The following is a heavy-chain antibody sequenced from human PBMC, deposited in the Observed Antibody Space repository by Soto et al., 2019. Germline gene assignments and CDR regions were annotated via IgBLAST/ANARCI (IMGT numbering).Heavy chain of an antibody. CDR2: IGTAGDT. CDR1: GFTFSSYD. J-gene: IGHJ2*01. CDR3: ARDEGARGTGDGWYFDL. D-gene: IGHD7-27*01. Sequence: GGSLRLSCAASGFTFSSYDMHWVRQATGKGLEWVSAIGTAGDTYYPGSVKGRFTISRENAKNSLYLQMNSLRAGDTAVYYCARDEGARGTGDGWYFDLWGRGTLVTVSS. V-gene: IGHV3-13*01.